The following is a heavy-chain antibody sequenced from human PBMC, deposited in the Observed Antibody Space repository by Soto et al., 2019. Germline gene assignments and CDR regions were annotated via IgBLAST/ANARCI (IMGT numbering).Heavy chain of an antibody. V-gene: IGHV2-26*01. CDR2: IFSNDEK. CDR1: GFSLSNARMG. Sequence: SGPTLVNPTETLTLTCTVSGFSLSNARMGVSWIRQPPGKALEWLAHIFSNDEKSYSTSLKSRLTISKDTSKSQVVLTMTNMDPVDTATYYCARIAYYDILTGYYSLPNNWFDPWGQGTLGTVSS. CDR3: ARIAYYDILTGYYSLPNNWFDP. D-gene: IGHD3-9*01. J-gene: IGHJ5*02.